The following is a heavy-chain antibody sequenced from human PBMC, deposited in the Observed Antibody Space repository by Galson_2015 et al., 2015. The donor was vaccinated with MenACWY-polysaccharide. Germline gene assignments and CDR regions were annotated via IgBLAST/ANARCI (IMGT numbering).Heavy chain of an antibody. CDR1: GFTFSSYA. Sequence: SLRLSCAASGFTFSSYAMSWVRQAPGKGLEWVSAISGSGGSTYYADSVKGRFTISRDNSKNTLYLQTNSLRAEDTAVYYCATHPIIVVVPAAISYWGQGTLVTVSS. D-gene: IGHD2-2*02. J-gene: IGHJ4*02. CDR2: ISGSGGST. CDR3: ATHPIIVVVPAAISY. V-gene: IGHV3-23*01.